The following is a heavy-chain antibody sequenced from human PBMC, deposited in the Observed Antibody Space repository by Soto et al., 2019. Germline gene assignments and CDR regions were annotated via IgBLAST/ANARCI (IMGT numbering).Heavy chain of an antibody. J-gene: IGHJ6*02. CDR1: GGSIGHYY. CDR2: VYHTGTT. Sequence: PSETLSLTCTVSGGSIGHYYWSWIRRPPGRGLQWIGYVYHTGTTTYSPSLKSRVTISVDTSKNQVSLRLNSVTAADTAVYYCARPSEGIEDFGVVNYYYGMDVWGQGTTVTVSS. CDR3: ARPSEGIEDFGVVNYYYGMDV. D-gene: IGHD3-3*01. V-gene: IGHV4-59*01.